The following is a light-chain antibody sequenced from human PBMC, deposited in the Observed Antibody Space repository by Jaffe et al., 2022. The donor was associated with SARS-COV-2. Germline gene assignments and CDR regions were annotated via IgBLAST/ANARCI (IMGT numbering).Light chain of an antibody. CDR3: QSGDTSGTSKVL. V-gene: IGLV3-25*03. CDR1: VLSKHY. Sequence: SYELTQPPSVSVSPGQTARITCSGDVLSKHYSYWYQQKPGQAPLLVMSKDSERPSGIPGRFSGFTSGTTVTLTISGVRADDEADYYCQSGDTSGTSKVLFGGGTKLTVL. J-gene: IGLJ2*01. CDR2: KDS.